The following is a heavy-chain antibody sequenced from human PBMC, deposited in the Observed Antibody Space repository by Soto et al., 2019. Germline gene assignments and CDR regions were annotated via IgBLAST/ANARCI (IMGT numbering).Heavy chain of an antibody. Sequence: QVQLVESGGGVVQPGRSLRLSCAASGFTFSSYAMHWVRQAPGKGVEWGALISYDGRKKYYADSVKGRFTISRDNSKNTLYLQMNSLRPEDAAVYHCACDQGGPTLYFRGMDVWGQGTTVTVSS. J-gene: IGHJ6*02. CDR1: GFTFSSYA. CDR3: ACDQGGPTLYFRGMDV. CDR2: ISYDGRKK. D-gene: IGHD1-26*01. V-gene: IGHV3-30-3*01.